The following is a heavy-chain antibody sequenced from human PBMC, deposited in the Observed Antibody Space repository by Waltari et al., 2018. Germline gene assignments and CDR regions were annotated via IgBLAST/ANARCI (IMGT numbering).Heavy chain of an antibody. CDR2: IRSKANSYAT. CDR3: TRPHYYDSSDTLAD. Sequence: EVQLVESGGGLVQPGGSLKLSCAASGFTFSGSAMHWVRQASGKGLEWVGRIRSKANSYATAYAASVKGRFTISRDDSKNTAYLQMNSLKTEDTAVYYCTRPHYYDSSDTLADWGQGTLVTVSS. CDR1: GFTFSGSA. J-gene: IGHJ4*02. D-gene: IGHD3-22*01. V-gene: IGHV3-73*02.